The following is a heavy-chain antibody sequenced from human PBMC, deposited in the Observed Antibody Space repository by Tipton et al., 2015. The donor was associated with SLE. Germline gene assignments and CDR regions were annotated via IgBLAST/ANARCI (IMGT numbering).Heavy chain of an antibody. CDR3: ARLPLRPPFDY. V-gene: IGHV4-38-2*01. Sequence: GLVKPSETLSLTCAVSGYSISSGYYWGWIRQPPGKGLEWIGSIYYSGSTYYNPSLKSRVTISVDTSKNQFSLKLSSVTAADTAVYYCARLPLRPPFDYWGQGTLVTVSS. CDR1: GYSISSGYY. J-gene: IGHJ4*02. D-gene: IGHD3-3*01. CDR2: IYYSGST.